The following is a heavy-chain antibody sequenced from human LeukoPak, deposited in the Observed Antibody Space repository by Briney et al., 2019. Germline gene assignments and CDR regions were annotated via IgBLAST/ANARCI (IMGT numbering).Heavy chain of an antibody. J-gene: IGHJ4*02. CDR2: IKQDGNEK. V-gene: IGHV3-7*01. D-gene: IGHD3-10*01. Sequence: GGSLRLSCAASGFTFTTYWMSWVRQAPGKGLEWVANIKQDGNEKYYVDSVKGRFTISRDNAKNSLYLQMNSLRVEDTAVYYCAKVANYDYGSESYYFFEHWGQGTPVTASS. CDR3: AKVANYDYGSESYYFFEH. CDR1: GFTFTTYW.